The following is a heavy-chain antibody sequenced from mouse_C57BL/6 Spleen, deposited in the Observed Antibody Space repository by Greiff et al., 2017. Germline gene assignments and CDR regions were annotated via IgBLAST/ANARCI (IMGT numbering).Heavy chain of an antibody. V-gene: IGHV1-42*01. J-gene: IGHJ4*01. D-gene: IGHD1-1*01. Sequence: EVQLAESGPELVKPGASVKISCKASGYSFTGYYMNWVKQSPEQSLEWIGKINPSTGGTTYNQKSKAKATLTVDKSSSTAYMQLKSLTSEDSAVYYCARDYYGSSCAMDYWGQGTSVTVSS. CDR1: GYSFTGYY. CDR3: ARDYYGSSCAMDY. CDR2: INPSTGGT.